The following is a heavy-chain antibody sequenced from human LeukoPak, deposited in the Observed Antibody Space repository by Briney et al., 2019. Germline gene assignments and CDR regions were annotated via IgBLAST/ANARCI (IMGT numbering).Heavy chain of an antibody. J-gene: IGHJ4*02. D-gene: IGHD3-22*01. CDR1: GGSISSSSYY. CDR3: ARFNYYDSSGYYQTFDY. Sequence: SETLSLTCTVSGGSISSSSYYWGWIRQPPGKGLEWIGSFYYSSNTYYNPSLKSRVTISEDMPKNQFSLKLSSVTAADTAVYYCARFNYYDSSGYYQTFDYWGQGTLVTVSS. V-gene: IGHV4-39*01. CDR2: FYYSSNT.